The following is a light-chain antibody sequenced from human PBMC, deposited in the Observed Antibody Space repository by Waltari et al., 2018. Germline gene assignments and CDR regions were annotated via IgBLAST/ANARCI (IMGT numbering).Light chain of an antibody. Sequence: DIQMTQSPSSLSASVGDRVTITCRASQNINNYSNWYQQRPGKAPKLLIYAASTLQSGAPSRFGGSGSGTDFTLTITSLQPEDFATYFCQQGYRTPLTFGGGTKVEIK. V-gene: IGKV1-39*01. CDR1: QNINNY. CDR3: QQGYRTPLT. CDR2: AAS. J-gene: IGKJ4*01.